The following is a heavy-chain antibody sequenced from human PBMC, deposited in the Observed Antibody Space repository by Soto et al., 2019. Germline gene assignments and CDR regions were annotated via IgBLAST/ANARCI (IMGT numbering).Heavy chain of an antibody. D-gene: IGHD2-15*01. CDR1: GGSISSSSYY. V-gene: IGHV4-39*01. J-gene: IGHJ4*02. Sequence: QLQLQESGPGLVKPSETLSLTCTVSGGSISSSSYYWGWIRQPPGKGLEWIGSIYYSGSTYYNPSLKSRVTISVDTSKNQFSLKLSSVTAADTAVYYRARQDSCSGGSCYNYWGQGTLVTVSS. CDR3: ARQDSCSGGSCYNY. CDR2: IYYSGST.